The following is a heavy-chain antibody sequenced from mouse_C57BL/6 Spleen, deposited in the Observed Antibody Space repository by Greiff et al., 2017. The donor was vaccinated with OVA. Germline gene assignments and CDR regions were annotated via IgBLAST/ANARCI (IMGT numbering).Heavy chain of an antibody. CDR2: IHPNSGST. D-gene: IGHD2-4*01. Sequence: QVQLQQPGAELVKPGASVKLSCKASGYTFTSYWMHWVKQRPGQGLEWIGMIHPNSGSTNYNEKFKSKATLTVDKSSSTAYMQLSSLTSEDSAVYYGARHYDYDEYFDVWGTGTTVTVSS. J-gene: IGHJ1*03. CDR1: GYTFTSYW. CDR3: ARHYDYDEYFDV. V-gene: IGHV1-64*01.